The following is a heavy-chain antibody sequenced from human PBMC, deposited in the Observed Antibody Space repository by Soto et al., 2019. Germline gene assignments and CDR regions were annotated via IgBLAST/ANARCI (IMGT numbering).Heavy chain of an antibody. CDR2: ISYDGSKK. D-gene: IGHD5-12*01. CDR1: GFTFSSYG. V-gene: IGHV3-30*18. J-gene: IGHJ4*02. CDR3: AKGRGYGGSPPDF. Sequence: QVQLVESGGGVVQPGRSLRLSCAASGFTFSSYGMHWVRQAPGKGLEWVAVISYDGSKKYYADSVKGRFTISRDNSKNTLDLQMNSLRAEDTAIYYCAKGRGYGGSPPDFWGQGTLVTVSS.